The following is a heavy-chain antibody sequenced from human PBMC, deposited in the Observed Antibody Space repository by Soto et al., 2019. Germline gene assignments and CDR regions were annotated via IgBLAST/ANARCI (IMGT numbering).Heavy chain of an antibody. D-gene: IGHD3-22*01. CDR3: AKGPTYYYDSSGYFDY. J-gene: IGHJ4*02. V-gene: IGHV3-23*01. Sequence: QPGGSLRLSCAASGFTFSRYAMSWVRHAPGKGLEWVSAISGSGGGTYYADSVKGRFTISRDNSKNTLYLQMNSLRAEDTAVYYCAKGPTYYYDSSGYFDYWGQGTLVTVSS. CDR1: GFTFSRYA. CDR2: ISGSGGGT.